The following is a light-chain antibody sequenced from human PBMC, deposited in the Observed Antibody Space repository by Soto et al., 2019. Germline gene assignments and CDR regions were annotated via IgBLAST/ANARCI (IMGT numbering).Light chain of an antibody. V-gene: IGKV1-6*01. J-gene: IGKJ3*01. CDR1: QGIGND. Sequence: AIPMTQSPSSLSASVGDRVTIACRASQGIGNDLGWYQQKPGKAPKLLIYATSSLQSGVPSRFSGSGSGTNFTLTISSLQPEDFATYYCLQDYNYPFTFGPGTEVDV. CDR2: ATS. CDR3: LQDYNYPFT.